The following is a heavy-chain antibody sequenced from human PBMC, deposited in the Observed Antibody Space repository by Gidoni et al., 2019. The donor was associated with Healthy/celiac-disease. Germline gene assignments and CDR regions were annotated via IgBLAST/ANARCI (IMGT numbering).Heavy chain of an antibody. CDR2: VDPEDGET. CDR1: GYTFTDYY. CDR3: ATKPSDCSGGSCYQADYYYYGMDV. Sequence: EVQLVQSGAEVKKPGATVKISCKVSGYTFTDYYMHWVQQAPGKGLEWMGLVDPEDGETIYAEKFQGRVTITADTSTDTAYMELSSLRSEDTAVYYCATKPSDCSGGSCYQADYYYYGMDVWGQGTTVTVSS. D-gene: IGHD2-15*01. V-gene: IGHV1-69-2*01. J-gene: IGHJ6*02.